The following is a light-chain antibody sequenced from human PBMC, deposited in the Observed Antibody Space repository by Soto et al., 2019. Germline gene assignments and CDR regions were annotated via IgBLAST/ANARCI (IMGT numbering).Light chain of an antibody. CDR2: AAS. V-gene: IGKV1-8*01. J-gene: IGKJ3*01. Sequence: AIRMTQSPSSFSASTGDRVTITCRASQGISSYLAWYQQNAGKAPKLLIYAASTSQSGAPSRLSGSGSGTDFTLTISCLESEYFATSYCPQYYSYAVFTFGPGTKVDIK. CDR1: QGISSY. CDR3: PQYYSYAVFT.